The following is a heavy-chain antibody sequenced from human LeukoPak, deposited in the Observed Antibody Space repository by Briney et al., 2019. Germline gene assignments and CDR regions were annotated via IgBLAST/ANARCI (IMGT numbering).Heavy chain of an antibody. D-gene: IGHD6-13*01. Sequence: TGGSLRLSCAASGFTFSSDAMSWVRQAPAKGLQWVSAISVSGGTTYYSDSVKGRFTISRDNAKHSLYLQLNSLRAEDTGLYYCAKGSIAAAGRGWFDPWGQGTLVTVSS. CDR2: ISVSGGTT. V-gene: IGHV3-23*01. CDR3: AKGSIAAAGRGWFDP. J-gene: IGHJ5*02. CDR1: GFTFSSDA.